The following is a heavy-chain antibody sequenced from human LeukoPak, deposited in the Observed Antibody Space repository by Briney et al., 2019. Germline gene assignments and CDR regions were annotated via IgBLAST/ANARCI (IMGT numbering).Heavy chain of an antibody. CDR3: ARSPGNSSIRY. D-gene: IGHD6-13*01. Sequence: ASVKVACTASGYTFTGYYMHWVRQAPGQGLEWMGWINPNSGGTNYVQKFQGRVTMTRDTSISTAYMELSRLRSDDTAVYYCARSPGNSSIRYWGQGTLVTVSS. V-gene: IGHV1-2*02. J-gene: IGHJ4*02. CDR2: INPNSGGT. CDR1: GYTFTGYY.